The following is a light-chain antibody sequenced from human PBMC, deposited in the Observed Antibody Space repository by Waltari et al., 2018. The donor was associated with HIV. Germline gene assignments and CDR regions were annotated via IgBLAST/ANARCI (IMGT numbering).Light chain of an antibody. CDR3: QSHDSSLSGYV. CDR2: GNS. Sequence: QSVLTQPPSVSGAPGQRVTISCTGSSSNIGTGYHVHWYQQLPGTAPKPLIYGNSNRPSGVPYRFSGSKSGTSASLAIPGLQAEDEADYYCQSHDSSLSGYVFGTGTKVNVL. J-gene: IGLJ1*01. CDR1: SSNIGTGYH. V-gene: IGLV1-40*01.